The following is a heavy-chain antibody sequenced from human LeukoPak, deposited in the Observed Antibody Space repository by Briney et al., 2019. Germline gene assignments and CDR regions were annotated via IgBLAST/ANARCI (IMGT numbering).Heavy chain of an antibody. CDR2: ITSSGASA. D-gene: IGHD5-12*01. V-gene: IGHV3-23*01. J-gene: IGHJ4*02. CDR1: GFTFSSYA. Sequence: PGGSLRLSCAASGFTFSSYAMTWVRQAPGKGLEWISGITSSGASAYYAASVKGRFTISRDNSENTLYLQMNSLSAEDSGMYYCVRDDDLYSPTWYLFEDWGQGTLVTVSS. CDR3: VRDDDLYSPTWYLFED.